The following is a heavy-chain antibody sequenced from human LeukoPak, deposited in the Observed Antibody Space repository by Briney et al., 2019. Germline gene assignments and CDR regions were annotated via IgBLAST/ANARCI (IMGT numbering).Heavy chain of an antibody. V-gene: IGHV4-34*01. CDR1: GGSFSGDF. CDR3: VRGPYGSGISNWFDP. CDR2: INHGGST. D-gene: IGHD3-10*01. J-gene: IGHJ5*02. Sequence: SETLSLTCAVYGGSFSGDFWSWIRQSPGKGLEWIGEINHGGSTTYNPSLQSRVTVSVDTSKNQFSLKLTSVTAADTAVYYCVRGPYGSGISNWFDPWGQGTLVIVSS.